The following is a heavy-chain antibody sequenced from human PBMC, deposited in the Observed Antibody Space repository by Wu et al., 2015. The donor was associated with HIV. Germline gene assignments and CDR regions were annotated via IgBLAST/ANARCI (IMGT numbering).Heavy chain of an antibody. CDR2: INPNSGGT. CDR3: ARVHGSGTYYPPYYYYGLDV. CDR1: GYTFTGYY. Sequence: QVQLVQSGVEVKKPGASMKVSCKASGYTFTGYYLHWVRQAPGQGLEWMGWINPNSGGTNYAQNFQGRVTMTRDTSNNTAYMELSRLRSDDTAVYYCARVHGSGTYYPPYYYYGLDVWGQGTTVTVSS. D-gene: IGHD3-10*01. V-gene: IGHV1-2*02. J-gene: IGHJ6*02.